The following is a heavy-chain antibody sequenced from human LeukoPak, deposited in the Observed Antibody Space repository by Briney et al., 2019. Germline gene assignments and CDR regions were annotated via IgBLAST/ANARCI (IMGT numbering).Heavy chain of an antibody. J-gene: IGHJ6*02. V-gene: IGHV3-23*01. D-gene: IGHD1-26*01. CDR3: AKYRTGPPYGLDV. CDR1: GFTFSSYW. CDR2: ISGSGGST. Sequence: GGSLRPSCAASGFTFSSYWMHWVRQAPGKGLEWVSGISGSGGSTWYADSVKGRFTISRDNSKNTLYLQMNRLRAEDTATYYCAKYRTGPPYGLDVWGQGTTVTVSS.